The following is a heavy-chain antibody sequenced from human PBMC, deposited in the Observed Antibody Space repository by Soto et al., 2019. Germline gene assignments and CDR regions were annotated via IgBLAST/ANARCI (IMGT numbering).Heavy chain of an antibody. CDR3: ARAVLPARAPFYY. Sequence: QVQLQESGPRLVKPSETLSLTCIVSGGSISNYYWSWIRQPPGKGLEWIGYIYYSGSTNYNPPLQSLVTISVDTSKNQFSLKLSSVTSADTAIYYCARAVLPARAPFYYWGQGTLVTVSS. D-gene: IGHD2-2*01. CDR1: GGSISNYY. J-gene: IGHJ4*02. V-gene: IGHV4-59*01. CDR2: IYYSGST.